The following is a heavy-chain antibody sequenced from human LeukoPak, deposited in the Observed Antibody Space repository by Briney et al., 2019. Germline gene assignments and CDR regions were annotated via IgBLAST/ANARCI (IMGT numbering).Heavy chain of an antibody. D-gene: IGHD6-6*01. Sequence: GGSLRLSCAASGFTFSSYAMHWVRQAPGKGLEWVAVISYDGSNKYYADSVKGRFTISRDNSKNTLYLQMNSLRSEDTAVYYCARAWAARAWFDPWGQGTLVTVSS. J-gene: IGHJ5*02. CDR3: ARAWAARAWFDP. CDR1: GFTFSSYA. CDR2: ISYDGSNK. V-gene: IGHV3-30-3*01.